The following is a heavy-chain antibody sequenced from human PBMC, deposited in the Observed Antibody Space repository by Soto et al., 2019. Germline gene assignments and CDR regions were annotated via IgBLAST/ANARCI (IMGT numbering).Heavy chain of an antibody. J-gene: IGHJ6*02. CDR1: EYTFTSHE. CDR3: ARSMVTLTYYYGLDV. V-gene: IGHV1-8*01. CDR2: MNPNSGNT. Sequence: QVQLVQSGAKVKEPGASVKVSCKASEYTFTSHEINWVRQASGQGLEWLGWMNPNSGNTGYAQKFQDRVTMTRNTSTNTAYMELSSLRSDDTAVYFCARSMVTLTYYYGLDVWGQGTTVTVSS. D-gene: IGHD3-10*01.